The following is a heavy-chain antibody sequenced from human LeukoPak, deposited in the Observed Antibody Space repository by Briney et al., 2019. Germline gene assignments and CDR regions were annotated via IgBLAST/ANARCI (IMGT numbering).Heavy chain of an antibody. CDR3: TTEGRYYDTSGYFYHNFDY. Sequence: ASVKVSCKTSGYTFTDSYIHWVRQAPGQGLEWMGRINPNSGDPNYPQKFQGRVTMTRDTSISTAYMELSSLRSEDTAVYYCTTEGRYYDTSGYFYHNFDYWGQGTLVTVSS. V-gene: IGHV1-2*06. CDR2: INPNSGDP. CDR1: GYTFTDSY. J-gene: IGHJ4*02. D-gene: IGHD3-22*01.